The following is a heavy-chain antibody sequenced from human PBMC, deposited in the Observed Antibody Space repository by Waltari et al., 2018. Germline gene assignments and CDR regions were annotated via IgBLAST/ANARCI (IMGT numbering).Heavy chain of an antibody. CDR1: GGSISSHY. J-gene: IGHJ4*02. Sequence: QVQLQESGPGLVKPSETLSLTCTVSGGSISSHYWSWIRQPPGKGLEWIGYIYYSGSTNYNPSLKSRVTISVDTSKNQFSLKLSSVTAADTAVYYCARERGGYGSGLADYWGQGTLVTVSS. V-gene: IGHV4-59*11. CDR3: ARERGGYGSGLADY. CDR2: IYYSGST. D-gene: IGHD3-10*01.